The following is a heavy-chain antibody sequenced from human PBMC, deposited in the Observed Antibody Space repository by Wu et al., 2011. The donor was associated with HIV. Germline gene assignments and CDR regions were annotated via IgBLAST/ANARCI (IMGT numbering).Heavy chain of an antibody. CDR2: VIPIFGTA. Sequence: KKPGSSVKVSCKASGGSFSNYAISWVRQAPGQGLEWMGRVIPIFGTANYAQKFQGRVTITADESTSTAYMELSSLRSEDTAMYYCARETLTGERTFDIWGQGTMVTVSS. J-gene: IGHJ3*02. CDR3: ARETLTGERTFDI. CDR1: GGSFSNYA. V-gene: IGHV1-69*15. D-gene: IGHD7-27*01.